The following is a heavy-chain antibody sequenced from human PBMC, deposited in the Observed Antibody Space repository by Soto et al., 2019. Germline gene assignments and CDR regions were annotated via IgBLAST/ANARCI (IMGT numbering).Heavy chain of an antibody. J-gene: IGHJ4*02. CDR3: AKARKDYYDSSGYSALDY. V-gene: IGHV3-30*18. CDR2: ISYDGSNK. D-gene: IGHD3-22*01. CDR1: GFTFSSYG. Sequence: GGSLRLSCAASGFTFSSYGMHWVRQAPGKGLEWVAVISYDGSNKYYADSVKGRFTISRDNSKNTLYLQMNSLRAEDTAVYYCAKARKDYYDSSGYSALDYWGQGTLVTVSS.